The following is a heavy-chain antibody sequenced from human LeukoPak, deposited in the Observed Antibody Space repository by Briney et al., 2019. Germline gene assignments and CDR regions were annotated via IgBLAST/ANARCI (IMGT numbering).Heavy chain of an antibody. CDR1: GFTFSDSY. D-gene: IGHD1/OR15-1a*01. J-gene: IGHJ4*02. CDR3: ARGSPGTLFDY. CDR2: ISSSSSYI. V-gene: IGHV3-11*06. Sequence: GGSLRLSCAASGFTFSDSYMTWIRQAPGKGLEWVSSISSSSSYIYYADSVKGRFTISRDNAKNSLYLQMNSLRAEDTAVYYCARGSPGTLFDYWGQGTLVTVSS.